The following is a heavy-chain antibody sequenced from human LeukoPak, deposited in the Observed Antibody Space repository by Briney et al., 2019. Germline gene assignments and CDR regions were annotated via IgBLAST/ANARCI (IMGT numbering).Heavy chain of an antibody. Sequence: ASVKVSCKASGYTFSSYYMHWVRQAPGQGLEWMAIINPSGGNTSYAQKFQGRVTMTRDTSTSTVYMELSSLRSEDTAVYYCARDLSPRRDSSGYTDYWGQGTLVTVSS. J-gene: IGHJ4*02. CDR1: GYTFSSYY. CDR3: ARDLSPRRDSSGYTDY. CDR2: INPSGGNT. D-gene: IGHD3-22*01. V-gene: IGHV1-46*01.